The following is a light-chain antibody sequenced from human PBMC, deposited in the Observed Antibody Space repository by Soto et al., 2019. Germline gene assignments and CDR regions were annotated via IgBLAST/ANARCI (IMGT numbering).Light chain of an antibody. CDR2: DVS. V-gene: IGLV2-11*01. Sequence: QSVLTQPRSVSGSPGQSVTISCTGTSSDVGGYNYVSWYQQHPGKAPKLMIYDVSKRPSGVSDRFSGSKSGNTASLTISGLQAEDEAVYFCSSYTGSSTLGEMFGGGTKLTVL. CDR3: SSYTGSSTLGEM. CDR1: SSDVGGYNY. J-gene: IGLJ3*02.